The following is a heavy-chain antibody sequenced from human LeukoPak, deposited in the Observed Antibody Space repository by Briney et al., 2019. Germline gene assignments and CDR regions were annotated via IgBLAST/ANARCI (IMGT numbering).Heavy chain of an antibody. Sequence: GGSLRLSCAASGFTFSSYGMHWVRQAPGKGLEWVAFIRYDGSNKYYADSVKGRFTISRDNAKNSLSLQMNSLRAEDTAVYSCARDNGYCSSTSCYAYDYYYMDVWGKGTTVTVSS. J-gene: IGHJ6*03. D-gene: IGHD2-2*01. CDR3: ARDNGYCSSTSCYAYDYYYMDV. CDR2: IRYDGSNK. CDR1: GFTFSSYG. V-gene: IGHV3-30*02.